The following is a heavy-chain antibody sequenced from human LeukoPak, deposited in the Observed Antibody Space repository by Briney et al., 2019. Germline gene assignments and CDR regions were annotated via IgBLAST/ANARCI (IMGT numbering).Heavy chain of an antibody. CDR3: GRAFPPLRTSSAGDL. D-gene: IGHD3-16*01. CDR1: GFTFSDYD. CDR2: ISGLSSYT. Sequence: GGSLRLSCSASGFTFSDYDMNWVRQAPGKGLEWVSSISGLSSYTYYGESVKGRFSISRDNAKNSLYLQMNSLGAEDTATYYCGRAFPPLRTSSAGDLWGQGILVSVSS. J-gene: IGHJ4*02. V-gene: IGHV3-21*01.